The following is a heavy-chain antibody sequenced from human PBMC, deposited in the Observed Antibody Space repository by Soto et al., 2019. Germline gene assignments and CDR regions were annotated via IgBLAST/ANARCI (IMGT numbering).Heavy chain of an antibody. CDR1: GYSFTSYW. J-gene: IGHJ6*02. Sequence: PGESLKISCKGSGYSFTSYWISWVRQMPGKDLEWMGRIDPSDSYTNYSPSFQGHVTISADKSISTAYLQWSSLKASDTAMYYCARVCTSCYSYGMDVWGQGTTVTVSS. CDR3: ARVCTSCYSYGMDV. D-gene: IGHD2-2*02. V-gene: IGHV5-10-1*01. CDR2: IDPSDSYT.